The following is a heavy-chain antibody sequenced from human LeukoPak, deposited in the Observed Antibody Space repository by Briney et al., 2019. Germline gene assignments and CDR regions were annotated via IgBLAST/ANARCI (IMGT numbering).Heavy chain of an antibody. D-gene: IGHD1-26*01. J-gene: IGHJ5*02. Sequence: SETLSLTCTVSGFSLRSDYFWGWIRQPPGKGLEWVASIDHRGSPYYNPSLKSRVTISVDTSKNHLSLKLSSVSAADTAMYYCARHGFSSGSGWFDPWGQGTLVTVSS. CDR1: GFSLRSDYF. CDR2: IDHRGSP. CDR3: ARHGFSSGSGWFDP. V-gene: IGHV4-38-2*02.